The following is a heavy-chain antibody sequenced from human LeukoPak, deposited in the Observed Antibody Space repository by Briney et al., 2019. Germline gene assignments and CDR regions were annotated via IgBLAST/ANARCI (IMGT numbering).Heavy chain of an antibody. V-gene: IGHV3-30*18. CDR1: GGSISSSSYY. D-gene: IGHD2-21*02. CDR2: ASHDGSNK. CDR3: AKDRPKYCGGDCSIFDY. J-gene: IGHJ4*02. Sequence: LSLTCTVSGGSISSSSYYWGWVRQAPGKGLEWVAVASHDGSNKYYADSVKGRFSISRDNSKNTLYLQMNSLSAGDTAIYYCAKDRPKYCGGDCSIFDYWGQGTLVTVSS.